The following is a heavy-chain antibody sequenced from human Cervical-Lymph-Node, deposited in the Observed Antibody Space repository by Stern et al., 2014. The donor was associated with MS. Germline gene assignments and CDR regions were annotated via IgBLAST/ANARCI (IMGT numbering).Heavy chain of an antibody. CDR1: GESLRSTDHH. CDR3: AAVNTWHRWI. CDR2: IDNIGST. D-gene: IGHD5-24*01. V-gene: IGHV4-39*02. J-gene: IGHJ4*02. Sequence: QVQLQESGPGLVKSSETLSLTCSLSGESLRSTDHHWAWLGHSPGTGLEWMGTIDNIGSTFNARSLERRPTISGDTSSNAVALPLTSGTAADTAFYHGAAVNTWHRWIWGQGALVNVYS.